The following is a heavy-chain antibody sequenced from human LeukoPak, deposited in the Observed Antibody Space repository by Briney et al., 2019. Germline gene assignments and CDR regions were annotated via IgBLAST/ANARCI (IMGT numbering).Heavy chain of an antibody. V-gene: IGHV1-24*01. D-gene: IGHD2-15*01. J-gene: IGHJ4*02. CDR2: FYPEDGET. Sequence: GASVKVSCKVSGYTLTELSMHWVRQAPGKGLEWMGGFYPEDGETNYARKFQGRVTMTKDTSTDTAYMELSSLRSDDTSMYYCARLRVYCSGGSCYSYAFDYWGQGTLVTVSS. CDR1: GYTLTELS. CDR3: ARLRVYCSGGSCYSYAFDY.